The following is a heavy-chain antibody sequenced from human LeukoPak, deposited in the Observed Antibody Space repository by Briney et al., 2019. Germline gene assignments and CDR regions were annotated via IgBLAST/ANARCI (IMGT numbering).Heavy chain of an antibody. V-gene: IGHV3-7*03. D-gene: IGHD3-10*01. Sequence: PGGSLRLSCAASGFTFSNYWMTWVRQAPGKRLEWVANIRPDGLEKNYVDSVKGRFTISRDNAKNSLYLQMNSLRAEDTAVYYCAKGRGSYYNSCFQHWGQGTLVTVSS. CDR2: IRPDGLEK. J-gene: IGHJ1*01. CDR1: GFTFSNYW. CDR3: AKGRGSYYNSCFQH.